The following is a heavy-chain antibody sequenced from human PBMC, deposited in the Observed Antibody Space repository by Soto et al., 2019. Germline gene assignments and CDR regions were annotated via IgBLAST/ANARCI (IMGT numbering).Heavy chain of an antibody. CDR1: GFTFSSYA. Sequence: AGGSLRLSCAASGFTFSSYAMHWVRQAPGKGLEWVAVISYDGSNKYYADSVKGRFTISRDNSKNTLYLQMNSLRAEDTAVYYCARDVGSSWFYYYYGMDVWGQGTTVTVSS. CDR3: ARDVGSSWFYYYYGMDV. J-gene: IGHJ6*02. CDR2: ISYDGSNK. D-gene: IGHD6-13*01. V-gene: IGHV3-30-3*01.